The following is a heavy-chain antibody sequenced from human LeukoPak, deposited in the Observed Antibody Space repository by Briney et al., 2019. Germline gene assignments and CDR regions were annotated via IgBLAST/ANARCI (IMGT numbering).Heavy chain of an antibody. D-gene: IGHD4-17*01. CDR2: MNPNSGNT. CDR3: ARQKFGTVIVDY. Sequence: ASVNVSCKASGYTFTSYDINWVRQATGQGLEWMGWMNPNSGNTGYAQKFQGRVTMTRNTSISTAYMELSSLRSEDTAAYYCARQKFGTVIVDYWGQGTLVTVSS. V-gene: IGHV1-8*01. CDR1: GYTFTSYD. J-gene: IGHJ4*02.